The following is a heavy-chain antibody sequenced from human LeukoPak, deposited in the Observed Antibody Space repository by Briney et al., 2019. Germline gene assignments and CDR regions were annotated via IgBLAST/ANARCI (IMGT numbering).Heavy chain of an antibody. Sequence: PGGSLRLSCGTSGLTFIKYWMHWVRQAPGKGLVWVARINNDGSDTIYADSVKGRFTISRDNAKNTVFLQMNSLRAEDTAVYYCARGGFQHGFDYWGQGVRVTVSS. J-gene: IGHJ4*02. CDR1: GLTFIKYW. V-gene: IGHV3-74*01. CDR2: INNDGSDT. D-gene: IGHD2-2*01. CDR3: ARGGFQHGFDY.